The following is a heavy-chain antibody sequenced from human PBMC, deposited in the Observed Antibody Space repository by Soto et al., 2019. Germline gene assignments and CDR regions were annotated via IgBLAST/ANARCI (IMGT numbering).Heavy chain of an antibody. Sequence: GGSLRLSCAASGFTFSSYWMSWVRQAPGKGLEWVANIKQDGSEKYYVDSVKGRFTISRDNAKNSLYLQMNSLRAEDTAVYYCARSPYYYDSSGYYYEYNWFDPWGQGTLVTVSS. D-gene: IGHD3-22*01. V-gene: IGHV3-7*03. J-gene: IGHJ5*02. CDR1: GFTFSSYW. CDR2: IKQDGSEK. CDR3: ARSPYYYDSSGYYYEYNWFDP.